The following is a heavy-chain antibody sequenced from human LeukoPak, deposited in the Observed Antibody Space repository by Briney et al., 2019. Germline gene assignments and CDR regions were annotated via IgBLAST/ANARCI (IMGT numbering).Heavy chain of an antibody. D-gene: IGHD3-22*01. CDR1: GYTFTSYG. J-gene: IGHJ4*02. CDR3: ARVGTYYYDSSGYYYSGIGLGYFDY. V-gene: IGHV1-18*01. CDR2: ISAYNGNT. Sequence: ASVKVFCKASGYTFTSYGISWVRQAPGQGLEWMGWISAYNGNTNYAQKLQGRVTMTTDTSTSTAYMELRSLRSDDTAVYYCARVGTYYYDSSGYYYSGIGLGYFDYWGQGTLVTVSS.